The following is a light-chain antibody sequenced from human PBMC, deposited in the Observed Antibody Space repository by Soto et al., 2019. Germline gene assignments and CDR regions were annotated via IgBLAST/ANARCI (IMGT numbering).Light chain of an antibody. J-gene: IGLJ3*02. CDR3: CSSAGSSTSGV. CDR1: SSDVGSYNL. V-gene: IGLV2-23*02. CDR2: EVS. Sequence: QSALTQPASVSGSPGQSITISCTGTSSDVGSYNLVSWDQQQPGKAPKLMIYEVSKRPSGVSNRFSGSKSGNTASMTISGLQAEDEADYYCCSSAGSSTSGVFGGGTKLTVL.